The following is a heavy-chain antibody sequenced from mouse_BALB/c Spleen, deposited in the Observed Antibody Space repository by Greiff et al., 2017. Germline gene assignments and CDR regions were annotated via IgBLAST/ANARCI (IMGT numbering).Heavy chain of an antibody. Sequence: QVQLQQSGAELARPGASVKLSCKASGYTFTSYWMQWVKQRPGQGLEWIGAIYPGDGDTRYTQKFKGKATLTADKSSSTAYMQLSSLASEDSAVYYCARSFYYSGFAYWGQGTLVTVSA. J-gene: IGHJ3*01. CDR3: ARSFYYSGFAY. D-gene: IGHD2-12*01. CDR2: IYPGDGDT. V-gene: IGHV1-87*01. CDR1: GYTFTSYW.